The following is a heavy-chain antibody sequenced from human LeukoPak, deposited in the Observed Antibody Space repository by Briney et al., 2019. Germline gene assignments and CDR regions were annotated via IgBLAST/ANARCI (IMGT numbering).Heavy chain of an antibody. V-gene: IGHV1-24*01. CDR1: GYTLTELS. J-gene: IGHJ6*03. D-gene: IGHD4-11*01. CDR2: FDPEDGET. CDR3: ARDPSPLHSTYGPYFYYYMDV. Sequence: ASVKVSCKVSGYTLTELSMHWVRQAPGKGLEWMGGFDPEDGETIYAQKFQGRVTMTTDTSTSTAYMELRSLRSDDTAVFYCARDPSPLHSTYGPYFYYYMDVWGKGTTVTVSS.